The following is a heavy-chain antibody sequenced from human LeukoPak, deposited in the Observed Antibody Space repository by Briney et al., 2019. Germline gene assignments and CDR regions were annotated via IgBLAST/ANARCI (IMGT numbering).Heavy chain of an antibody. Sequence: GASLQISCKGSGYSFTSYWIGWVRQMPGKGLEWMGIIYPGDSDTRYSPSFQGQVTISADKSISTAYLQWSSLKASDTAMYYCASFSGSTSYGMDVWGQGTTVTVSS. CDR3: ASFSGSTSYGMDV. CDR2: IYPGDSDT. V-gene: IGHV5-51*01. J-gene: IGHJ6*02. CDR1: GYSFTSYW. D-gene: IGHD3-10*01.